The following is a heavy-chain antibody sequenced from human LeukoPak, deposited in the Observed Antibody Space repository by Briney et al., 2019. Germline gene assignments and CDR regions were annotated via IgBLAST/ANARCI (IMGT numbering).Heavy chain of an antibody. Sequence: SETLSLTCAVYGGSFSGYYWSWIRQPPGKGLEWIGEINHSGSTNYNPSLKSRVTISVDTSKNQFSLKLSSVTAADTAVYYCARVDYDFWSGYYVAFDIWGQGTMVTVSS. CDR3: ARVDYDFWSGYYVAFDI. CDR1: GGSFSGYY. CDR2: INHSGST. D-gene: IGHD3-3*01. V-gene: IGHV4-34*01. J-gene: IGHJ3*02.